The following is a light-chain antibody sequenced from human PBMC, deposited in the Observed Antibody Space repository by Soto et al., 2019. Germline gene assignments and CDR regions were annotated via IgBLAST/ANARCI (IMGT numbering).Light chain of an antibody. CDR2: AAS. CDR3: QQSYITPLT. V-gene: IGKV1-39*01. Sequence: DIQMTQSPSSLSASLGAGVTITCRASQSISSYLNWYQQIPGKAPKLLIYAASSLQSGVPSRFSGSGSGTDFTLTISSLQPEDFASYYCQQSYITPLTFGGGTKVEIK. J-gene: IGKJ4*01. CDR1: QSISSY.